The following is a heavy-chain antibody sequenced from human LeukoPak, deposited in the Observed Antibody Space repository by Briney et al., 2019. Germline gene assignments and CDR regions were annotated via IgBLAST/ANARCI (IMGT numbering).Heavy chain of an antibody. Sequence: ASVKVSCKASGYTFTSCDMHWVRQATGQGLEWMGWMNPANGNTVYARKFQGRVTITRDISISTAYMELSSLRSEDTAVYYCARVGCSPISCHTWFDPWGQGTLVTVSS. CDR3: ARVGCSPISCHTWFDP. J-gene: IGHJ5*02. D-gene: IGHD2-2*01. CDR2: MNPANGNT. CDR1: GYTFTSCD. V-gene: IGHV1-8*03.